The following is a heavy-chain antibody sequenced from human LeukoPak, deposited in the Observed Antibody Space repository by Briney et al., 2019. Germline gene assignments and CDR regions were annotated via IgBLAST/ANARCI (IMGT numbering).Heavy chain of an antibody. CDR3: ARVGGGSGLNY. V-gene: IGHV4-30-4*08. Sequence: SETLSLTCTVSGGSISSGDYYWSWIRQPPGKGLEWIGYIYYSGSTNYNPSLKSRVTISVDTSKNQFSLKLSSVTAADTAVYYCARVGGGSGLNYWGQGTLVTVSS. CDR1: GGSISSGDYY. J-gene: IGHJ4*02. CDR2: IYYSGST. D-gene: IGHD6-19*01.